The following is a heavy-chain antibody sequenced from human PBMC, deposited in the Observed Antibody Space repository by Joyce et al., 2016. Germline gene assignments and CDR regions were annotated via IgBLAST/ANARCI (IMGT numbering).Heavy chain of an antibody. CDR2: IYTSGTP. Sequence: QVQLQESGPGLVKPSQTLSLTCSVSGGSVSSGGYFWGWIRQHGGKGLEWIGYIYTSGTPYYNSSLKSRTTMSVDTSKNQFSLTMTYVTAADTAVYYCARALGLRGGLDYWGQGSLLTVSS. CDR1: GGSVSSGGYF. V-gene: IGHV4-31*03. J-gene: IGHJ4*02. D-gene: IGHD3-10*01. CDR3: ARALGLRGGLDY.